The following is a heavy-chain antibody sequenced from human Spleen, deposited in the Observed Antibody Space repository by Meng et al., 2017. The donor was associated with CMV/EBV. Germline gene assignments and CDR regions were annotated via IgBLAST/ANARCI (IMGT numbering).Heavy chain of an antibody. CDR2: INHSGST. V-gene: IGHV4-34*01. J-gene: IGHJ4*02. Sequence: QVHLQEWGEVLLTPSKPPLLSGAYCCASCSCYYWSRIRQPPGEGLECIGEINHSGSTNYPPSHKSRVTISVDTNKNQFSLKRSSVTAADTVVYYWASRKGYDLNPFDSWGQGTLVTVSS. CDR3: ASRKGYDLNPFDS. D-gene: IGHD1-14*01. CDR1: CASCSCYY.